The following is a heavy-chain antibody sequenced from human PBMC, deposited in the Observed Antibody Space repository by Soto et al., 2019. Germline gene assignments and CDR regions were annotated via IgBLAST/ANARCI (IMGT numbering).Heavy chain of an antibody. V-gene: IGHV2-5*02. Sequence: SGPTLVNPTQTLTLTCTFSGFSLSTSGVGVGWIRQPPGKALEWLALIYWDDDKRYSPSLKSRLTITKDTSKNQVVLTMTNMDPVDTATYYCAHRRTAMVTWISFWFDPWGQGTLVTVSS. CDR2: IYWDDDK. CDR3: AHRRTAMVTWISFWFDP. D-gene: IGHD5-18*01. CDR1: GFSLSTSGVG. J-gene: IGHJ5*02.